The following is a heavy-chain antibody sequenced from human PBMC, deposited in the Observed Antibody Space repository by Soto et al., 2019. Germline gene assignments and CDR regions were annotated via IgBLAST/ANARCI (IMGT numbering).Heavy chain of an antibody. Sequence: GGSLRLSCAASGFTFSSYGMHWVRQAPGKGLEWVAVISYDGSNKYYADSVKGRFTISRDNSKNTLYLQMNSLRAEDTAVYYCAKPPQRTPPQDPDYYMDVWGKGTTVTVSS. CDR2: ISYDGSNK. J-gene: IGHJ6*03. D-gene: IGHD2-15*01. CDR1: GFTFSSYG. V-gene: IGHV3-30*18. CDR3: AKPPQRTPPQDPDYYMDV.